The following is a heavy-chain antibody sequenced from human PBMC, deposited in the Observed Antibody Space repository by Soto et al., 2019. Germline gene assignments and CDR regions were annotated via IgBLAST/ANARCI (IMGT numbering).Heavy chain of an antibody. V-gene: IGHV4-34*01. J-gene: IGHJ6*03. CDR2: INHSGST. CDR3: ARGVKIKMTTVLGGYYYYMDV. D-gene: IGHD4-4*01. CDR1: GGSFSGYY. Sequence: SETLSLTCAVYGGSFSGYYWSWIRQPPGKGLEWIGEINHSGSTNYNPSLKSRVTISVDTSKNQFSLKLSSVTAADTAVYYCARGVKIKMTTVLGGYYYYMDVWGKGTTVTVSS.